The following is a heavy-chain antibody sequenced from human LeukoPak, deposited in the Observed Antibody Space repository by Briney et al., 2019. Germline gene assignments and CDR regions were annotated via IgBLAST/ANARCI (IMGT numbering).Heavy chain of an antibody. D-gene: IGHD5-24*01. J-gene: IGHJ4*02. V-gene: IGHV4-59*11. CDR1: GGSISSHY. Sequence: SETLSLTCTVSGGSISSHYWSWIRQPPGKGLEWIGYIYYSGSTNYNPSLKSRVTISVDTSKNQFSLKLSSVTAADTAVYYCARGPRWLQDYFNYWGQGTLVTVSS. CDR3: ARGPRWLQDYFNY. CDR2: IYYSGST.